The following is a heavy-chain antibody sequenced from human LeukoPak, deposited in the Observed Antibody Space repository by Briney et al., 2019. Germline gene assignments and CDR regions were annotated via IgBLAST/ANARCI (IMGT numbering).Heavy chain of an antibody. CDR3: ARLRSGSYLSNAFDI. D-gene: IGHD1-26*01. V-gene: IGHV4-59*08. CDR1: GGSISSYY. CDR2: IYYSGST. J-gene: IGHJ3*02. Sequence: MPSETLSLTCTVSGGSISSYYWSWIRQPPGKGLEWIGNIYYSGSTNYNPSLKSRVTISVDTSKSQFSLKLNSVTAADTAFYYCARLRSGSYLSNAFDIWGQGTMVTVSS.